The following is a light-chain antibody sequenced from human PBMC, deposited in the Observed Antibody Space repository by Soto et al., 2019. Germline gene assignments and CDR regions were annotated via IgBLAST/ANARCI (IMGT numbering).Light chain of an antibody. Sequence: QAVVSQPPSASGTPGQRVTISCSGSSSNIGSNTVNWYQQLPGTAPKLLIYSNNQRPSGVPDRFSGSKSGTSASLAISGLQSADEADYYCAAWDDSLNGLVFGTGTKLTVL. CDR2: SNN. J-gene: IGLJ1*01. V-gene: IGLV1-44*01. CDR1: SSNIGSNT. CDR3: AAWDDSLNGLV.